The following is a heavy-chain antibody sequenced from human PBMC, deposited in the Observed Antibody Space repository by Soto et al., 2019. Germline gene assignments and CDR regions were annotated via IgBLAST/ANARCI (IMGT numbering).Heavy chain of an antibody. CDR1: GYTFTNYG. Sequence: GASVKVSCKASGYTFTNYGISWVRQAPGQGLEWMGWIGAYNGGTTYAQKFLGRVTVTRDTSTTTVFMELSSLRSDDTAVYYCARGGHIAVVTASFDYWGQGTLVTVSS. J-gene: IGHJ4*02. CDR3: ARGGHIAVVTASFDY. CDR2: IGAYNGGT. D-gene: IGHD2-21*02. V-gene: IGHV1-18*01.